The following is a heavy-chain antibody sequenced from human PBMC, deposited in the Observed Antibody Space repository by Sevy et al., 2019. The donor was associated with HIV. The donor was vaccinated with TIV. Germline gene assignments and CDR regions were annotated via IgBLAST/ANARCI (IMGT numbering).Heavy chain of an antibody. D-gene: IGHD4-17*01. CDR3: ARDHVKDGDLGDYYYFAMDV. CDR1: GFTLSDYY. V-gene: IGHV3-11*01. Sequence: GESLKISCAASGFTLSDYYMSWIRQAPGKGLEWVSYISGSDNNKYYADSVKGRFTISRDNAKNSLYLQMNSLRAEDTAVYYCARDHVKDGDLGDYYYFAMDVWGQGTTVTVSS. CDR2: ISGSDNNK. J-gene: IGHJ6*02.